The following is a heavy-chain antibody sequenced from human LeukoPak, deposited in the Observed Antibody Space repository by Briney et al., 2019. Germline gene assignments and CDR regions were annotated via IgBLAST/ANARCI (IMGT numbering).Heavy chain of an antibody. D-gene: IGHD6-13*01. Sequence: ASVKVSCKASGYTFTSYGISWVRQAPGQGLEWMGWISAYNGNTNYAQKLQGRVTMTTDTSTSTAYMELGSLRSDDTAVYYCARGGSRSSWTTSFDYWGQGTLVTVSS. CDR1: GYTFTSYG. CDR3: ARGGSRSSWTTSFDY. CDR2: ISAYNGNT. J-gene: IGHJ4*02. V-gene: IGHV1-18*01.